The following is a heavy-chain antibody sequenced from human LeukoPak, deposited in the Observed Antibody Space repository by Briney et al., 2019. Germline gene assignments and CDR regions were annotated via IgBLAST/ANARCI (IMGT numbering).Heavy chain of an antibody. Sequence: PGGSLRLSCSASGFTFGSNGMHWVRQAPGKGLEWVAFIQYDGSNKYYADSVKGRFTISRDNSKNTLSLQMNSLRREDTAVYYCAKDFTTWPRTPRYFDYWGQGNLVTVSS. V-gene: IGHV3-30*02. CDR3: AKDFTTWPRTPRYFDY. D-gene: IGHD2-2*01. CDR2: IQYDGSNK. J-gene: IGHJ4*02. CDR1: GFTFGSNG.